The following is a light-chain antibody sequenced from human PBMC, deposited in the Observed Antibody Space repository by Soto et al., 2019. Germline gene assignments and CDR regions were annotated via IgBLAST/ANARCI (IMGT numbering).Light chain of an antibody. Sequence: AIQMTQSPSSLSASVGDRVTITCRASQGIRNDLGWYQQKPGKAPNLLIYGASTLHSGVPSRFSGSGSGTEFTLTISSLQPEDFATYYCLQDDTYPLTFGRGTKVEIK. CDR3: LQDDTYPLT. J-gene: IGKJ4*01. CDR2: GAS. V-gene: IGKV1-6*01. CDR1: QGIRND.